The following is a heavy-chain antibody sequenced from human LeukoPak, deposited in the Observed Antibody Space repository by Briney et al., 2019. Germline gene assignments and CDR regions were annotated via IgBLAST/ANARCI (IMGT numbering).Heavy chain of an antibody. J-gene: IGHJ5*02. V-gene: IGHV4-30-2*01. CDR3: AGNYDSSIPPPHNWFDP. Sequence: PSETLSLTCTVSGGSISSGGYYWSWIRQPPGKGLEWIGYIYHSGSTYYNPSLKSRVTISVDRSKNQFSLKLSSVTAADTAVYYCAGNYDSSIPPPHNWFDPWGQGTLVTVSS. CDR1: GGSISSGGYY. D-gene: IGHD3-22*01. CDR2: IYHSGST.